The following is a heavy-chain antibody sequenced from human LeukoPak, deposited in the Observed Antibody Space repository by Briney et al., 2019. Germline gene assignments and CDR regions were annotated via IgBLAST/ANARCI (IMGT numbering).Heavy chain of an antibody. CDR2: IYYSGST. CDR1: GGSISSSSYY. J-gene: IGHJ4*01. Sequence: SETLSLTCTVSGGSISSSSYYWGWIRQPPGKGLEWIGSIYYSGSTYYNPSLKSRVTISVDTSKNQFSLKLSSVTAADTAVYYCASSSAAGTDYYFDYWGQEPWSPSPQ. D-gene: IGHD6-13*01. V-gene: IGHV4-39*07. CDR3: ASSSAAGTDYYFDY.